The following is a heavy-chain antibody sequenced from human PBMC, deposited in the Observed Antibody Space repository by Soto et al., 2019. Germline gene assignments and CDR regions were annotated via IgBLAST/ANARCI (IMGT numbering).Heavy chain of an antibody. D-gene: IGHD3-22*01. V-gene: IGHV4-4*02. J-gene: IGHJ4*02. CDR1: GASISSGNW. CDR3: ARLVYDTRLNYLHFDF. Sequence: SETLSLTCAVSGASISSGNWCTWVRQSPRKVLEYIGEIFHDGTANNYSSFGRRVAMSVDKSKNQFSLRLTCVTAADTVIYYCARLVYDTRLNYLHFDFWGQGDLVTVSS. CDR2: IFHDGTA.